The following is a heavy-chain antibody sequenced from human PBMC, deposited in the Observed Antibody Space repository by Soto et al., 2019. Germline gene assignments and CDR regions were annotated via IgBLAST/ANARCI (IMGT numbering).Heavy chain of an antibody. CDR3: ARVACGGSCYVAYYGMDV. J-gene: IGHJ6*02. Sequence: QVQLQESGPGLVKPSETLSLSCIVSGGSVSSSDYYWSWIRQPPGKGLEWIGYIYYSGSSNKSPSLTSHVPMSLDTSKNQFSLMVSSVTAADTAVYYCARVACGGSCYVAYYGMDVWGQGTTVSVSS. V-gene: IGHV4-61*08. D-gene: IGHD2-15*01. CDR1: GGSVSSSDYY. CDR2: IYYSGSS.